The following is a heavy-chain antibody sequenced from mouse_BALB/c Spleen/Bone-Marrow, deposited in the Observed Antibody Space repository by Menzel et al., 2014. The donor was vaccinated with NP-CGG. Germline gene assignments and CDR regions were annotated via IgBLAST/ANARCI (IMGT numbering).Heavy chain of an antibody. CDR2: IDPSDNYT. CDR1: GYTFTSYW. J-gene: IGHJ3*01. CDR3: KNLGTY. D-gene: IGHD2-14*01. V-gene: IGHV1S127*01. Sequence: QVQLQQPGAELVKPGASVKMSCKASGYTFTSYWMHWVKQKPGQGLEWIGAIDPSDNYTHYNQEFKGKATLTVDTSSSSAYMQLNSLTSEDSAVYYCKNLGTYWGQGTLVTVSA.